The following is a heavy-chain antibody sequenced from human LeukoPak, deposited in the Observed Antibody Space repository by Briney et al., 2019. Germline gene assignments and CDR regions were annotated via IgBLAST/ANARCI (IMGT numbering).Heavy chain of an antibody. Sequence: PGGSLRLSCATSGFTFNEHYLGWVRQAPGKGLEWVGRTKNRANSYTTEYAASVKGRFTISRDNSKNTLYLQMNSLRAEDTAVYYCAKEGALVAAPFDYWGQGTLVTVSS. V-gene: IGHV3-72*01. J-gene: IGHJ4*02. CDR2: TKNRANSYTT. CDR1: GFTFNEHY. D-gene: IGHD2-21*01. CDR3: AKEGALVAAPFDY.